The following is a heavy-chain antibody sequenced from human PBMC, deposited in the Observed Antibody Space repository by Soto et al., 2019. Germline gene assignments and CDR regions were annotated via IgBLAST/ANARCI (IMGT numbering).Heavy chain of an antibody. CDR1: GLTFTNAW. CDR3: AKDRPYSGGSCYAY. CDR2: IKSKPSGGTS. J-gene: IGHJ4*02. V-gene: IGHV3-15*01. D-gene: IGHD2-15*01. Sequence: EVQLVESGGGLVKPGGSLRLSCAASGLTFTNAWMSWVRQAPGKGLEWVGLIKSKPSGGTSDYAAPVKGRFTISRDDSRNTLYLQMNSLKTEDTAVYYCAKDRPYSGGSCYAYWGQGALVTVSS.